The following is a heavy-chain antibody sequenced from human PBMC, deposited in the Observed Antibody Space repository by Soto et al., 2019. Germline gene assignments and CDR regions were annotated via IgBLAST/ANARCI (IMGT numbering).Heavy chain of an antibody. D-gene: IGHD5-18*01. V-gene: IGHV1-3*01. CDR3: ARDPGYSYGYN. CDR1: GYTFTSYA. Sequence: QVQLVQSGAEVKKPGASVKVSCKASGYTFTSYAMHWVRQAPGQRLEWMGWINAGNGNTKYSQKFQGRITITRDTTASTAYMEQSSLRSEDTAVYYCARDPGYSYGYNWGKGTLFTVSS. CDR2: INAGNGNT. J-gene: IGHJ4*02.